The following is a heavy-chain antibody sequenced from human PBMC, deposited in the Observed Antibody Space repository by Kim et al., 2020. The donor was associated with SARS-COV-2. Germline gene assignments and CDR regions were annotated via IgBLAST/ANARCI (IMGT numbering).Heavy chain of an antibody. Sequence: NPSPTSRVTISVDTSTNPFSLKRGSVTAADTAVYYCARGRVTVVISALDYWGQGTLVTVSS. D-gene: IGHD2-15*01. CDR3: ARGRVTVVISALDY. V-gene: IGHV4-31*02. J-gene: IGHJ4*02.